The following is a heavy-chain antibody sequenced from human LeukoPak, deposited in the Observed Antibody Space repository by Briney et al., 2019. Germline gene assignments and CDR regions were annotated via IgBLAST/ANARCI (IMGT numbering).Heavy chain of an antibody. Sequence: GGALRLSCAASRFTFSNAWMGWVRQAPGKGLEWVAVIWYDGSNKYYADSVKGRFTISRDNSKNTLYLQMNSLRAEDTAVYYCARWSSGPDAFDIWGQGTMVTVSS. CDR2: IWYDGSNK. V-gene: IGHV3-33*08. J-gene: IGHJ3*02. CDR1: RFTFSNAW. CDR3: ARWSSGPDAFDI. D-gene: IGHD3-22*01.